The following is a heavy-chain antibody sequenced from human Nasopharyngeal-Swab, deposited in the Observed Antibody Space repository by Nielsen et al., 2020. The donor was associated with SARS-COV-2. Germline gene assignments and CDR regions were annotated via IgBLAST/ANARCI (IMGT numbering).Heavy chain of an antibody. Sequence: ASVKVSCKASGYTFTSFGISWVRQAPGQGLEWMGCISSYNGDTHYAHRLQGRITMTTDTSTSTAYLELRGLRSDDTAMYYRATAYGSVSSPEYWGQGTLVTVSS. CDR3: ATAYGSVSSPEY. CDR1: GYTFTSFG. J-gene: IGHJ4*02. CDR2: ISSYNGDT. V-gene: IGHV1-18*01. D-gene: IGHD3-10*01.